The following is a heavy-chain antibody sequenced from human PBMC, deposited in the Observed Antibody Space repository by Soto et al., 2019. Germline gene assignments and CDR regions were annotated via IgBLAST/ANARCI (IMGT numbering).Heavy chain of an antibody. J-gene: IGHJ4*02. Sequence: ASVKVSCKASGYTFTGYYIHWVRQAPGQGLEWMGWINPNSGGINYAQKFQGRVTMTRDTSISTAYMELSRLRSDDTAVYYCARDKRVVVPAASFDYWGQGSLVTVSS. D-gene: IGHD2-2*01. CDR1: GYTFTGYY. V-gene: IGHV1-2*02. CDR3: ARDKRVVVPAASFDY. CDR2: INPNSGGI.